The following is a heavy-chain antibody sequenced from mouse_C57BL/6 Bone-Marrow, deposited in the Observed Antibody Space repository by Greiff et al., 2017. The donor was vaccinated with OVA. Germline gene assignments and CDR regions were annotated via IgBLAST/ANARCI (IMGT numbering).Heavy chain of an antibody. Sequence: EVKLMESGGDLVKPGGSLKLSCAASGFTFSSYGMSWVRQTPDKRLEWVATISSGGSYTYYPDSVKGRFTISRDNAKNTLYLQMSSLKSEDTAMYYCARPDYYGTPFAYWGQGTLVTVSA. J-gene: IGHJ3*01. CDR3: ARPDYYGTPFAY. CDR1: GFTFSSYG. D-gene: IGHD1-1*01. V-gene: IGHV5-6*01. CDR2: ISSGGSYT.